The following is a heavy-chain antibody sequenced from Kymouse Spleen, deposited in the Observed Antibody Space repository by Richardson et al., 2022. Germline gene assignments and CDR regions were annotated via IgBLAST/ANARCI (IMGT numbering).Heavy chain of an antibody. Sequence: EVQLVESGGGLVQPGGSLRLSCAASGFTFSSYWMHWVRQAPGKGLVWVSRINSDGSSTSYADSVKGRFTISRDNAKNTLYLQMNSLRAEDTAVYYCARVGSSGWYYYYYGMDVWGQGTTVTVSS. CDR1: GFTFSSYW. CDR3: ARVGSSGWYYYYYGMDV. CDR2: INSDGSST. D-gene: IGHD6-19*01. J-gene: IGHJ6*02. V-gene: IGHV3-74*01.